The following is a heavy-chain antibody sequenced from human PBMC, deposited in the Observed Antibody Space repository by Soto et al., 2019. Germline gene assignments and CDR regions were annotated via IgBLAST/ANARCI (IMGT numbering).Heavy chain of an antibody. CDR2: ISPYTGNT. D-gene: IGHD3-16*01. J-gene: IGHJ6*02. CDR1: GYIFVNYG. Sequence: QVQLVQSGDEVKKPGASVKVSCKDSGYIFVNYGIAWVRQAPGQGLEWMGWISPYTGNTHSATKVQGRLTMTTDTSTSTSYMDLGSLTSDDTAVYYCVMVDNYVTPTPQDVWRQGTTVTVSS. V-gene: IGHV1-18*01. CDR3: VMVDNYVTPTPQDV.